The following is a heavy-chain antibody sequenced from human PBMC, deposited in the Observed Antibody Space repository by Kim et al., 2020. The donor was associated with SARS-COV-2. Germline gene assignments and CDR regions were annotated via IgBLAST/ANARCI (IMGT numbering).Heavy chain of an antibody. CDR3: ARGQGLGAGSYYPGSRGYYGMDV. J-gene: IGHJ6*02. Sequence: SETLSLTCTVSGGSISSSSYYWGWIRQPPGKGLEWIGSIYYSRSTYYNPSLKSRVTISVDTSKNQFSLKLSSVTAADTAVYYCARGQGLGAGSYYPGSRGYYGMDVWGQGTTVTVSS. CDR1: GGSISSSSYY. CDR2: IYYSRST. D-gene: IGHD3-10*01. V-gene: IGHV4-39*07.